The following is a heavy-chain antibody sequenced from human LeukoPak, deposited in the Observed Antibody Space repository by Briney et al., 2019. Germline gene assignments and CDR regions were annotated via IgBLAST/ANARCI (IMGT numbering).Heavy chain of an antibody. J-gene: IGHJ4*02. Sequence: PGGSLRLSCAASGFTLSSYWMHWVRQAPGKGLVWVSRINSDGSSTTYADSVKGRFTISRDNAKNTLYLQMNSLGAEDTAVYYCARDLSPVVRASPMGYWGQGTLVTVSS. CDR1: GFTLSSYW. CDR2: INSDGSST. CDR3: ARDLSPVVRASPMGY. D-gene: IGHD3-10*01. V-gene: IGHV3-74*01.